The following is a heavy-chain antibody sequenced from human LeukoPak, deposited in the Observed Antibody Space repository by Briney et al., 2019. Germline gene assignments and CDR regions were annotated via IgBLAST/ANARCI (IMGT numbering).Heavy chain of an antibody. V-gene: IGHV3-7*01. CDR3: ASLDTAAIRTGGY. D-gene: IGHD5-18*01. CDR2: IKKSGSET. Sequence: GGSLRLSCAASGFPFSPDWMSWVRQAPGKGLEWVAMIKKSGSETHYVGSVKGRFTISRDSARNSLYLQMSSLKADDTAVYYCASLDTAAIRTGGYWGQGTLVTVSS. CDR1: GFPFSPDW. J-gene: IGHJ4*02.